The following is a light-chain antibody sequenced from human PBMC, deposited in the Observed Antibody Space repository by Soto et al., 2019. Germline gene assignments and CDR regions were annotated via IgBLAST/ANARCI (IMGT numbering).Light chain of an antibody. V-gene: IGLV2-14*01. CDR2: EVS. J-gene: IGLJ2*01. Sequence: QSALTQPASVSGSPGQSITISCTGTSSDVGDFDCVSWYQQHPGKAPKLMIYEVSDQPSGVSNRFSGSKSGDTASLTISGLQAEDEADYYCSSYTSSSTLVFGGGTKLTVL. CDR1: SSDVGDFDC. CDR3: SSYTSSSTLV.